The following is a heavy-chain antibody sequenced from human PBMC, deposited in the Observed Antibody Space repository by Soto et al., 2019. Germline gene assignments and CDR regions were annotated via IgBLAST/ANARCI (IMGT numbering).Heavy chain of an antibody. D-gene: IGHD5-12*01. CDR1: GFSLSTSEVG. CDR2: IYWNDDA. Sequence: QITLKESGPTLMKPTQTLTLTCTFSGFSLSTSEVGVGWIRQPPGKALEWLALIYWNDDARYSPSLKNRLTITKDTSKNHVVLTMTNMDPVDTATYYCIHDGKMGYTGYDRFDYWGQGTLVTVSS. CDR3: IHDGKMGYTGYDRFDY. J-gene: IGHJ4*02. V-gene: IGHV2-5*01.